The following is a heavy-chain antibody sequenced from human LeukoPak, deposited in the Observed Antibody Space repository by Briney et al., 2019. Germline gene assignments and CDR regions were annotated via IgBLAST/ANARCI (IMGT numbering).Heavy chain of an antibody. Sequence: PSQTLSLTCTGSGGSSSSGDYYWRWIRQPPGKGLERIANSYYSGSTYYNPSLKSRVTISVDTSKNQFSLKLSSVTAADTAVYYCARVRSGYYDFWSGYLYYPNWFDPWGQGTLVTVSS. CDR1: GGSSSSGDYY. CDR2: SYYSGST. CDR3: ARVRSGYYDFWSGYLYYPNWFDP. J-gene: IGHJ5*02. D-gene: IGHD3-3*01. V-gene: IGHV4-30-4*08.